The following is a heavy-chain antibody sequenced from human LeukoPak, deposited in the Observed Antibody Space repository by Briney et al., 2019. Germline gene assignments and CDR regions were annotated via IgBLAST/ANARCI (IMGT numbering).Heavy chain of an antibody. Sequence: ASVKVSCKASGYTFTSYYMHWVRQAPGQGLEWMGILNPSGGSTSYAQKFQGRVTMTRDTSTSTVYMELSSLRSEDTAVYYCARGFPGGEWELLIGFDYWGQGTLVTVSS. J-gene: IGHJ4*02. CDR1: GYTFTSYY. D-gene: IGHD1-26*01. CDR3: ARGFPGGEWELLIGFDY. V-gene: IGHV1-46*01. CDR2: LNPSGGST.